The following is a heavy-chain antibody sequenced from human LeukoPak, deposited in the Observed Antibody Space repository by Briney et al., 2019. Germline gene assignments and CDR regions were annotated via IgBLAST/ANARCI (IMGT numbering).Heavy chain of an antibody. Sequence: PGGSLRLSCAASGFTFSSYAMHWVRQAPGKGLEWVAVISYDGSNKYYADSVKGRFTISRDNSKNTLYLQMNSLRAEDTAVYYCARGSEAVVVISPHTPGVDYWGQGTLVTVSS. J-gene: IGHJ4*02. D-gene: IGHD3-22*01. V-gene: IGHV3-30-3*01. CDR2: ISYDGSNK. CDR3: ARGSEAVVVISPHTPGVDY. CDR1: GFTFSSYA.